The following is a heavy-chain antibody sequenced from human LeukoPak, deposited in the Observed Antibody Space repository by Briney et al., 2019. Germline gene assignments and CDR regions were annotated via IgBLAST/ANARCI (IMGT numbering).Heavy chain of an antibody. D-gene: IGHD3-16*01. CDR3: ARHTEGGPPFDY. CDR2: IYYSGST. Sequence: NPSETLSLTCTVSGGSISSSSYHWGWIRQPPGKGLEWIGSIYYSGSTYYNPSLKSRVTIPVDTSKNQFSLKLSSVTAADTAVYYCARHTEGGPPFDYWGQGTLVTVSS. CDR1: GGSISSSSYH. J-gene: IGHJ4*02. V-gene: IGHV4-39*01.